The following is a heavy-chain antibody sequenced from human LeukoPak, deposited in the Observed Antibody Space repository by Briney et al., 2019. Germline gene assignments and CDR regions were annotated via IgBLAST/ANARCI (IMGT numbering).Heavy chain of an antibody. J-gene: IGHJ4*02. CDR3: ARHRADSNNWFHFDF. CDR1: GDSVSSNSAA. Sequence: SQTLSLTCAISGDSVSSNSAAWNWIRQSPSRGLEWLGRTYYRSKWYNDYAVSVKSRITINPDTSKNQFSLQLNSVTAADTTVYYCARHRADSNNWFHFDFWGQGTLVTVSS. CDR2: TYYRSKWYN. D-gene: IGHD6-13*01. V-gene: IGHV6-1*01.